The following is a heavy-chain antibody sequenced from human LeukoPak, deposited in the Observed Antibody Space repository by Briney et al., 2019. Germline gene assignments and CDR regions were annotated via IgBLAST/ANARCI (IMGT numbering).Heavy chain of an antibody. D-gene: IGHD2-2*01. V-gene: IGHV1-8*03. Sequence: ASVKVSCKASGYSFTNYDINWVRQATGQGLEWMGWMNPKSGDTGYSQKFQGRVFITRDTSINTAYMELSSLGSEDTAVYYCARPSSTSPNYYFDYWGQGTLVTVSS. CDR3: ARPSSTSPNYYFDY. CDR1: GYSFTNYD. CDR2: MNPKSGDT. J-gene: IGHJ4*02.